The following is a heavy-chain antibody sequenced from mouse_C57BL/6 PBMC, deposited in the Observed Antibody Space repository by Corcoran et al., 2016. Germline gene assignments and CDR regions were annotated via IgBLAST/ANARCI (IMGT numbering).Heavy chain of an antibody. CDR3: VRTPPGYFDV. CDR2: IDPANGNT. V-gene: IGHV14-3*01. Sequence: EVQLQQSVAELVRPGASVTLSCTASGFNIKNIYMHWVKQRPGQGLELIGRIDPANGNTRYAPKFQGKATITADTSSNTAYVQLSSLTSEDTAIYYCVRTPPGYFDVWGTGTTVTVSS. CDR1: GFNIKNIY. J-gene: IGHJ1*03.